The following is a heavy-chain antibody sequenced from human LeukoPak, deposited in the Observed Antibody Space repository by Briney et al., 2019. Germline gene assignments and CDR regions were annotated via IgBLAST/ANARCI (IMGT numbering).Heavy chain of an antibody. CDR1: GFTFSSYG. J-gene: IGHJ4*02. Sequence: PGGSLRLSCAASGFTFSSYGMHWVRQAPGKGLEWVAVISYDGSNKYYADSVKGRFTISRDNSKNTLYLQMNSLRAEDTAVYYCAKDLITRGIVGATFDYWGQGTLVTVSS. CDR2: ISYDGSNK. D-gene: IGHD1-26*01. V-gene: IGHV3-30*18. CDR3: AKDLITRGIVGATFDY.